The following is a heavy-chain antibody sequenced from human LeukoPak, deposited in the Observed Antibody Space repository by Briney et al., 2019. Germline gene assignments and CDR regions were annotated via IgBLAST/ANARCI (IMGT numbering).Heavy chain of an antibody. CDR1: GGSFSGYY. V-gene: IGHV4-34*01. Sequence: PSETLSLTCAVYGGSFSGYYWSWIRQPPGKGLEWIGEINHSGSTNYNPSLKSRVTISVDTSKNQFSLKLSSVTAADTAVYYCARGRIVVVPAAWAYINWFDPWGQGTLDTVSS. J-gene: IGHJ5*02. CDR2: INHSGST. D-gene: IGHD2-2*01. CDR3: ARGRIVVVPAAWAYINWFDP.